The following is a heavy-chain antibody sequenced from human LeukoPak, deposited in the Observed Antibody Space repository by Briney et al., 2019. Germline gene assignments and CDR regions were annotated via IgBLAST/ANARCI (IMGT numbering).Heavy chain of an antibody. CDR1: GYTFTSYG. CDR3: ARDFGVAVAGTDFDY. J-gene: IGHJ4*02. D-gene: IGHD6-19*01. Sequence: GASVKVSCKASGYTFTSYGISWVRQAPGQGLEWMGWISGYNGNTNYAQKLQGRVTMTTDTSTTTVYMELRSLRSDDTAVYYCARDFGVAVAGTDFDYWGQGTLVTVSS. CDR2: ISGYNGNT. V-gene: IGHV1-18*01.